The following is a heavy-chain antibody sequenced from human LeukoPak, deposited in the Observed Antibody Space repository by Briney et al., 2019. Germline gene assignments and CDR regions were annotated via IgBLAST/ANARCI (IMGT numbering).Heavy chain of an antibody. CDR2: IYYSGST. J-gene: IGHJ4*02. CDR1: GGSISSSSYY. D-gene: IGHD1-26*01. V-gene: IGHV4-39*01. CDR3: AVLIVGATFGY. Sequence: SETLSLTCTVSGGSISSSSYYWGWIRQPPGKGLAWIGSIYYSGSTYYNPSLKSRVTISVDTSKNQFSLKLSSVTAADTAVYYCAVLIVGATFGYWGQGTLVTVSS.